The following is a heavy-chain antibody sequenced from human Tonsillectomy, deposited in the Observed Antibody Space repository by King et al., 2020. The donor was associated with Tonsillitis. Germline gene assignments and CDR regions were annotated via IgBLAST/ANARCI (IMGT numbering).Heavy chain of an antibody. CDR2: IYWNDDK. Sequence: TLKESGPTLVKPTQTLTLTCTFSGFSLSTSGVGVGWIRQPPGKALEWLALIYWNDDKRYSPSLKSRLTITKDTSKNQVVLTMTNMDPVDTATYYCAHFYSYDGRCYYWETYWYFDLWGRGTLVTVSS. V-gene: IGHV2-5*01. CDR3: AHFYSYDGRCYYWETYWYFDL. CDR1: GFSLSTSGVG. D-gene: IGHD3-22*01. J-gene: IGHJ2*01.